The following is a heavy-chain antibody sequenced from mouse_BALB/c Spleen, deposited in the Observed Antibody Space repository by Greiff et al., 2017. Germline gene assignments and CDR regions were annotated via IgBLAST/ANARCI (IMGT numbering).Heavy chain of an antibody. Sequence: EVQRVESGGGLVQPGGSRKLSCAASGFTFSSFGMHWVRQAPEKGLEWVAYISSGSSTIYYADTVKGRFTISRDNPKNTLFLQMTSLRSEDTAMYYCALITTGGWFAYWGQGTLVTVSA. CDR1: GFTFSSFG. CDR2: ISSGSSTI. V-gene: IGHV5-17*02. D-gene: IGHD2-4*01. CDR3: ALITTGGWFAY. J-gene: IGHJ3*01.